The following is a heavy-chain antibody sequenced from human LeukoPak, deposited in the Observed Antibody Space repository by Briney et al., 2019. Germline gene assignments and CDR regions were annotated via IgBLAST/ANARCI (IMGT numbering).Heavy chain of an antibody. D-gene: IGHD2-15*01. J-gene: IGHJ6*03. V-gene: IGHV1-69*13. CDR2: IIPIFGTA. CDR3: ATRMNLGYCSGGSCYSNYYYYYMDV. CDR1: GGTFISYA. Sequence: PVKVSCKASGGTFISYAISWVRQAPGQGLEWMGGIIPIFGTANYAQKFQGRVTITADESTSTAYMELSSLRSEDTAVYYCATRMNLGYCSGGSCYSNYYYYYMDVWGKGTTVTVSS.